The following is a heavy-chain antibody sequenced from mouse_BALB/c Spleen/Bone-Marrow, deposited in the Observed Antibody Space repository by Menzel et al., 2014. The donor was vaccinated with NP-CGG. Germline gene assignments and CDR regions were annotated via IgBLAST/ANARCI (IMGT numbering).Heavy chain of an antibody. CDR3: ARASRGAMDY. V-gene: IGHV14-3*02. CDR2: IDPANGNT. Sequence: EVQLQQSGAELVKPGASVKLSCTASGFNIKDTYMHWVKQRPEQGLEWNGRIDPANGNTKYDPKFQGKATITADTSSNTAYLQLSSLTSEDTAVYYCARASRGAMDYWGQGTSVTVSS. CDR1: GFNIKDTY. J-gene: IGHJ4*01.